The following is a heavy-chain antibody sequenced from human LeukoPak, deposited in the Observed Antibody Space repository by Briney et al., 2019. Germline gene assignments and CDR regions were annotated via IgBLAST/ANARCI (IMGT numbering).Heavy chain of an antibody. CDR1: GFTFRSSW. D-gene: IGHD1-1*01. Sequence: GGSLRLSCAASGFTFRSSWMHWVRQAPGKGLVWVSRINGDGSSTAYADSVKGRFTISRDNAKNTLYLQMNSLTAEDTAVYYCARDFRYSMEYWGQGTLVTVSS. CDR3: ARDFRYSMEY. J-gene: IGHJ4*02. CDR2: INGDGSST. V-gene: IGHV3-74*01.